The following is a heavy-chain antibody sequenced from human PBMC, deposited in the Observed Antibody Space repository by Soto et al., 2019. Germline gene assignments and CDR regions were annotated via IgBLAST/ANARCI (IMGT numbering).Heavy chain of an antibody. D-gene: IGHD1-26*01. CDR2: IIATFGTA. J-gene: IGHJ4*02. CDR3: ARLVGAPPTGDY. Sequence: QVQLVQSGAEVKNPGSSVKVSCKASGGTFSSYAISWVRQAPGQGLEWMVGIIATFGTANYAQKFQGRVTITADESTSAAYMELSSLRSEDTAVYYCARLVGAPPTGDYWGQGTLVTVSS. CDR1: GGTFSSYA. V-gene: IGHV1-69*01.